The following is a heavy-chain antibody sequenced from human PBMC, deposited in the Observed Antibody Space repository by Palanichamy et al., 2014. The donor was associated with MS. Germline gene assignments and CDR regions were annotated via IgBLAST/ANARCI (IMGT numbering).Heavy chain of an antibody. D-gene: IGHD4/OR15-4a*01. CDR2: IWYDGSNK. J-gene: IGHJ4*02. CDR1: GFTFSSYG. Sequence: QVQLVESGGGVVQPGRSLRLSCAASGFTFSSYGMHWVRQAPGKGLGWVAVIWYDGSNKYYADSVKGRFTISRDNSKNTLYLQMDSLRAEDTAVYYCARGGCYGDNVGYFDHWGQGTLVTVSS. V-gene: IGHV3-33*01. CDR3: ARGGCYGDNVGYFDH.